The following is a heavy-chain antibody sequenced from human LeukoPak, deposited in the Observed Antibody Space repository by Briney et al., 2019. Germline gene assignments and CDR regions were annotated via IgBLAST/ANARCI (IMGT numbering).Heavy chain of an antibody. J-gene: IGHJ4*02. CDR3: ATSMVRGVISYKIIDY. CDR1: GFTFNNAW. CDR2: IKSKTDGGAT. D-gene: IGHD3-10*01. V-gene: IGHV3-15*01. Sequence: GGSLRLSCAASGFTFNNAWMSWVRQAPGKGLEWVGRIKSKTDGGATDYSAPVKGRFTISRDDSKNTLYLQMNSLKTEDTAVYYCATSMVRGVISYKIIDYWGQGTLVTVSS.